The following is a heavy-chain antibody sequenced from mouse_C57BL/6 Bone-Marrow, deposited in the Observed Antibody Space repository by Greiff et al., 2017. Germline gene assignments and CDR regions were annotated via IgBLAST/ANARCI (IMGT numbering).Heavy chain of an antibody. CDR2: IWGVGST. CDR3: ARDYYGSSPYAMDY. CDR1: GFSLTSYG. Sequence: VMLVESGPGLVAPSQSLSITCTVSGFSLTSYGVDWVRQSPGKGLEWLGVIWGVGSTNYNSALKSRLSISKDNSKSQVFLKMNSLQTDDTAMYYCARDYYGSSPYAMDYWGQGTSVTVSS. V-gene: IGHV2-6*01. D-gene: IGHD1-1*01. J-gene: IGHJ4*01.